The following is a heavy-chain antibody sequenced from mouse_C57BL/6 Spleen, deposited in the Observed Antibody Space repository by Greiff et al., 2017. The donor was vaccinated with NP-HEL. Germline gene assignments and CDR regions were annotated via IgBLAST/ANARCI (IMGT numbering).Heavy chain of an antibody. CDR2: ISYSGST. V-gene: IGHV3-2*02. CDR3: ARTARIKY. D-gene: IGHD1-2*01. J-gene: IGHJ2*01. CDR1: GYSITSGYG. Sequence: EVKLVESGPGLVKPSQSLSLTCTVTGYSITSGYGWNWIRQFPGTKLDWMGYISYSGSTNYNPSLNSRISITRDTSKNQFFLQLNSVTTEDTATYYCARTARIKYWGQGTTLTVSS.